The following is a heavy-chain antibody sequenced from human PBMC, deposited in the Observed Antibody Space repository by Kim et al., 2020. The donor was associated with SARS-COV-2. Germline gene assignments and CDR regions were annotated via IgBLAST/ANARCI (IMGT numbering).Heavy chain of an antibody. Sequence: ADSVKGRFTISRDNSKNTLYLQMNSLRAEDTAVYYCAKMTRVFGVVIFDYWGQGTLVTVSS. J-gene: IGHJ4*02. D-gene: IGHD3-3*01. CDR3: AKMTRVFGVVIFDY. V-gene: IGHV3-23*01.